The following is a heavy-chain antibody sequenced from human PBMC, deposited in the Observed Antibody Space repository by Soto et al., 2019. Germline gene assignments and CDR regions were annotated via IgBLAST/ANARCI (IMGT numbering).Heavy chain of an antibody. CDR2: INHSGST. D-gene: IGHD3-10*01. CDR3: ARGQGQYYYGSGRRNIQIDY. V-gene: IGHV4-34*01. Sequence: QVQLQQWGAGLLKPSETLSLTCAVYGGSFSGYYWSWIRQPPGKGLEWIGEINHSGSTNYNPSLKSRVTISVDTSKNQFSLKLSSVTAADTAVYYCARGQGQYYYGSGRRNIQIDYWGQGTLVTVSS. CDR1: GGSFSGYY. J-gene: IGHJ4*02.